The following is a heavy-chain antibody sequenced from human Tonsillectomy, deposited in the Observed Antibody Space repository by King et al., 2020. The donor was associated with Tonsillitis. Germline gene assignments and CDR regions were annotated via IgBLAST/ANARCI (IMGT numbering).Heavy chain of an antibody. CDR1: GFTFSTYA. CDR2: ISSSGGST. D-gene: IGHD3-22*01. J-gene: IGHJ4*02. V-gene: IGHV3-23*04. Sequence: VQLVESGGGLVQPGGSLRLSCAASGFTFSTYAMSWVRQAPGKGLEWVLGISSSGGSTYYADSVKGRSPISRDNAKNTLYLQMNSLRAEDTAVYYCAKGLGTSGYWDYWGQGTLVTVSS. CDR3: AKGLGTSGYWDY.